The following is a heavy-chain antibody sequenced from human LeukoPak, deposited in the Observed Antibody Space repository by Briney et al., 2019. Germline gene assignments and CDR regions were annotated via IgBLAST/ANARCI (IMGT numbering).Heavy chain of an antibody. D-gene: IGHD1-1*01. CDR1: GFSFNTYA. CDR3: AKDLQPLAN. J-gene: IGHJ4*02. CDR2: ISNTGGST. Sequence: PGGSLRLSCAASGFSFNTYAMSWVRRAPGKGLEWVSAISNTGGSTYYADSVKGRFTISRDNSKNTLYLQMNSLRAEDTAVYYCAKDLQPLANWGQGTLVTVSS. V-gene: IGHV3-23*01.